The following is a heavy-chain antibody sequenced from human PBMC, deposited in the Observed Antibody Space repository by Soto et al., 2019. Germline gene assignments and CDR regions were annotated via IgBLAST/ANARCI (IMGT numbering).Heavy chain of an antibody. CDR1: GYTFSTYA. CDR3: ARGKGMEENYFYYGLDI. V-gene: IGHV1-3*01. CDR2: LNGGTGQA. D-gene: IGHD1-1*01. Sequence: ASVKVSCKASGYTFSTYAMHWVRQAPGQSLEWMGWLNGGTGQARYSQKFQDRVIITRDTSASTGYMELSSLTSEDTAVYYCARGKGMEENYFYYGLDIWGQGTTVTVSS. J-gene: IGHJ6*02.